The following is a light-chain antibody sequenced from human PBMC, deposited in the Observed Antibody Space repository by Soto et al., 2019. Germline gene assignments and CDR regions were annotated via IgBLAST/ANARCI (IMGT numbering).Light chain of an antibody. Sequence: QSVLTQPPSVSGAPGQRVTISCTGSSSNIGAGYDVHWYQQLPGTAPKLVIFGDINRPSGVPDRFSGSKSGTSASLAITGLQAEDEADYYCQSYDSSLSVVVFGGGTKLTVL. CDR1: SSNIGAGYD. CDR3: QSYDSSLSVVV. V-gene: IGLV1-40*01. CDR2: GDI. J-gene: IGLJ2*01.